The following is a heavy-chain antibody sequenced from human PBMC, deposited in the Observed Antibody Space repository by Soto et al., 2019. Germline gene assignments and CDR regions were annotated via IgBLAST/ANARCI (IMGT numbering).Heavy chain of an antibody. J-gene: IGHJ6*02. Sequence: HPGGSLRLSCAASGFTFSDYAMHWVRQAPGKGLEWVAVVSHDGRNTHYADSVKGRFTISRDNAKNSLYLQMNSLRAEDTAVYYCARDRHLYGDYVDYYYYGMDVWGQGTTVTVS. CDR3: ARDRHLYGDYVDYYYYGMDV. V-gene: IGHV3-30*03. D-gene: IGHD4-17*01. CDR2: VSHDGRNT. CDR1: GFTFSDYA.